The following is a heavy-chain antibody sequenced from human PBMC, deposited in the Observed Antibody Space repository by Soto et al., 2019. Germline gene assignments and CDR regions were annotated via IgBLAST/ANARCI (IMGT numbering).Heavy chain of an antibody. D-gene: IGHD6-19*01. CDR1: GGTFSSYT. V-gene: IGHV1-69*02. J-gene: IGHJ6*02. Sequence: QVQLVQSGAEVKKPGSSVKVSCKASGGTFSSYTISWVRQAPGQGLEWMGRIIPILGIANYAQKFQGRVTXTXPTSTSTAYMELSSLRSEDTAVYYCARQQWPYGMDVWGQGTTVTVSS. CDR3: ARQQWPYGMDV. CDR2: IIPILGIA.